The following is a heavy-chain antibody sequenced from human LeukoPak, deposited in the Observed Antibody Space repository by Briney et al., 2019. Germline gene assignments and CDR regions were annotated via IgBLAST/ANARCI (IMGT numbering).Heavy chain of an antibody. V-gene: IGHV4-34*01. CDR3: AREDRELRYFDWLLSGFDY. Sequence: SETLSLTCAVYGGSFSGYYWSWIRQPPGKGLEWIGEINHSGSTNYNPSLKSRVTISVDTSKNQFSLKLSSVTAADTAVYYCAREDRELRYFDWLLSGFDYWGQGTLVTVSS. D-gene: IGHD3-9*01. CDR2: INHSGST. J-gene: IGHJ4*02. CDR1: GGSFSGYY.